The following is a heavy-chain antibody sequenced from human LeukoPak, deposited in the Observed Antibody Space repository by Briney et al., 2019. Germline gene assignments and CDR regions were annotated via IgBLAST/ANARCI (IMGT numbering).Heavy chain of an antibody. D-gene: IGHD3-9*01. V-gene: IGHV3-9*03. CDR3: AKANYDILTGYIDY. CDR2: ISWNSGSI. J-gene: IGHJ4*02. Sequence: GRSLRLSCAASGFTFDDYAMHWVRQAPGKGLEWVSGISWNSGSIGYADSVKGRFTSSRDNAKNSLYLQMNSLRAEDMGLYYCAKANYDILTGYIDYWGQGTLVTVSS. CDR1: GFTFDDYA.